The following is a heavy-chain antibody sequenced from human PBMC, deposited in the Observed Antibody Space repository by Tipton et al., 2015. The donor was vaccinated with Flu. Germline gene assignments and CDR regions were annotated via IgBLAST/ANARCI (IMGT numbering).Heavy chain of an antibody. CDR2: IYYSGST. Sequence: TLSLTCTVSGVSISSYYLSWIRQPPGKGLEWIGYIYYSGSTNYNPSLKSRVTISVDTSKNQFSLKLSSVTAADTAVYYCARGRGIAAAGPCDSWGQGTLVTVSS. CDR3: ARGRGIAAAGPCDS. J-gene: IGHJ5*01. D-gene: IGHD6-13*01. CDR1: GVSISSYY. V-gene: IGHV4-59*12.